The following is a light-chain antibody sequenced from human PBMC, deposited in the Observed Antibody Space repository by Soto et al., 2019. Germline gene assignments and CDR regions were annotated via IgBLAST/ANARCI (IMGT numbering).Light chain of an antibody. J-gene: IGLJ1*01. Sequence: QSVLTQPRSVSGSPGQSVTVSCIGTSSDVGGYNSVSWYQEHPGKAPKLMIYDVIKRPSGVPDRFSGSKSGNTASLTISGFLAEDEADYYCCSYVGSYSYVFGTGTKVTVL. V-gene: IGLV2-11*01. CDR2: DVI. CDR1: SSDVGGYNS. CDR3: CSYVGSYSYV.